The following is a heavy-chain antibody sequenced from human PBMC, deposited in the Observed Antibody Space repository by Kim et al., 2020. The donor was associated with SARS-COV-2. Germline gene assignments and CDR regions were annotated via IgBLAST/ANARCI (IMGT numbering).Heavy chain of an antibody. CDR1: GYTFTSYY. V-gene: IGHV1-46*01. D-gene: IGHD4-17*01. J-gene: IGHJ4*02. Sequence: ASVKVSCKASGYTFTSYYMHWVRQAPGQGLEWMGIINPSGGSTSYAQKFQGRVTMTRDTSTSTVYMELSSLRSEDTAVYYCARDRPHDYGDYVPLDYWGQGTLVTVSS. CDR3: ARDRPHDYGDYVPLDY. CDR2: INPSGGST.